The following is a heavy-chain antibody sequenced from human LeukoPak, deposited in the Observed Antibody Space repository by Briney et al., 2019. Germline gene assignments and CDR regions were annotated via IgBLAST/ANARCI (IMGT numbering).Heavy chain of an antibody. CDR1: GGSIGSYY. V-gene: IGHV4-34*01. CDR3: ARGRYYDYVWGSYRLTAKYFDY. Sequence: SETLSLTCTVSGGSIGSYYWSWIRQPPGKGLEWIGEINHSGSTNYNPSLKSRVTISVDTSKNQFSLKLSSVTAADTAVYYCARGRYYDYVWGSYRLTAKYFDYWGQGTLVTVSS. D-gene: IGHD3-16*02. CDR2: INHSGST. J-gene: IGHJ4*02.